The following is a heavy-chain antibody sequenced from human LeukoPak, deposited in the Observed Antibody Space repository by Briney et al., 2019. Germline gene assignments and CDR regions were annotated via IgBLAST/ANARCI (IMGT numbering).Heavy chain of an antibody. Sequence: SETLSLTCAVYGGSFSGYCWSWIRQPPGKGLEWIGEINHSGSTNYNPSLKSRVTISVDTSKNQFSLKLSSVTAADTAVYYCARDVTTVTRLDNWFDPWGQGTLVTVSS. D-gene: IGHD4-17*01. CDR3: ARDVTTVTRLDNWFDP. V-gene: IGHV4-34*01. CDR2: INHSGST. CDR1: GGSFSGYC. J-gene: IGHJ5*02.